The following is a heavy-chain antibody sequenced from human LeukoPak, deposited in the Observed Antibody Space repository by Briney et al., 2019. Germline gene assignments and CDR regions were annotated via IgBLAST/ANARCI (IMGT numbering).Heavy chain of an antibody. CDR1: GGTFSSYA. V-gene: IGHV1-69*05. J-gene: IGHJ5*02. D-gene: IGHD2-2*01. CDR2: IIPIFGTA. CDR3: AGQVVPAAKGNWFDP. Sequence: SVKVSCKASGGTFSSYAISWVRQAPGQGLEWMGGIIPIFGTANYAQKFQGRVTITTDESTSTAYMELSSLRSEDTAVYYCAGQVVPAAKGNWFDPWGQGTLVTVSS.